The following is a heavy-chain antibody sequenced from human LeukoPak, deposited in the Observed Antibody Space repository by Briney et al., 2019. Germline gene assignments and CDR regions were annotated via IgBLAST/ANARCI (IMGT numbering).Heavy chain of an antibody. CDR2: IYYSGST. CDR3: ARDGERGELSLYMDY. CDR1: GGSISSSCYY. D-gene: IGHD3-16*02. V-gene: IGHV4-39*02. Sequence: SETLSLTCTVSGGSISSSCYYWGWIRQSPGKGLEWIGNIYYSGSTYYNPSLKSRVTISVDTSKNQFSLNLSSVTVADTAVYYCARDGERGELSLYMDYWGQGTLVTVSS. J-gene: IGHJ4*02.